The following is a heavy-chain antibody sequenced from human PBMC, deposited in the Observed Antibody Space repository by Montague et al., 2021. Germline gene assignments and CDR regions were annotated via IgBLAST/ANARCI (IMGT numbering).Heavy chain of an antibody. CDR1: GFTFSSYT. V-gene: IGHV3-74*01. J-gene: IGHJ3*02. D-gene: IGHD6-13*01. Sequence: SLRLSCAASGFTFSSYTMNWVRQAPGKGLEWASRITLDGSSTTFADSVKGRFTTSRDNAKATLYLQMNSLRVEDTAVYYCARNLASAAPGAFDIWGQGTMVTVSS. CDR3: ARNLASAAPGAFDI. CDR2: ITLDGSST.